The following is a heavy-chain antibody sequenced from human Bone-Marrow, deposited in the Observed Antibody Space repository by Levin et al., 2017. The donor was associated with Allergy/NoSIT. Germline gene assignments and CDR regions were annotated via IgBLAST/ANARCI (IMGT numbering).Heavy chain of an antibody. CDR1: GGSISSYY. J-gene: IGHJ6*02. CDR3: ASSSRVVEWLLGRDYYYGMDG. Sequence: SETLSLTCTVSGGSISSYYWSWIRQPAGKGLEWIGRIYTSGSTNYNPSLKSRVTMSVDTSKNQFSLKLSSVTAADTAVYYCASSSRVVEWLLGRDYYYGMDGWGQGTTVTVSS. D-gene: IGHD3-3*01. V-gene: IGHV4-4*07. CDR2: IYTSGST.